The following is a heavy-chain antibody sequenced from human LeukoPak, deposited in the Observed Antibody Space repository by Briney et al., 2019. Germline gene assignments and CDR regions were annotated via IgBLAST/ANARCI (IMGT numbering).Heavy chain of an antibody. CDR1: GYTFTSYY. V-gene: IGHV1-46*01. J-gene: IGHJ5*02. CDR2: INPSGGST. D-gene: IGHD6-13*01. CDR3: ARGGAYSSSWIKTYNWFDP. Sequence: ASVKVSCKASGYTFTSYYMHWVRQAPGHGLEWMGIINPSGGSTSYAQKFQGRVTMTRDMSTSTVYMELSSLRSEDTAVYYCARGGAYSSSWIKTYNWFDPWGQGTLVTVSS.